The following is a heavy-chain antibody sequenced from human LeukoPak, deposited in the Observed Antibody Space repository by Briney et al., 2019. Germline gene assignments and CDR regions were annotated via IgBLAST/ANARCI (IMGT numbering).Heavy chain of an antibody. V-gene: IGHV3-23*01. CDR2: ISGSGGST. Sequence: PGGSLRLSCAASGFTFSSYAMSWVRQAPGKGLEWVSAISGSGGSTYYADSVKGRFTTSRDNSKNTLYLQMNSLRAEDTAVYYCAKDSAAASYYFDYWGQGTLVTVSS. CDR1: GFTFSSYA. D-gene: IGHD6-13*01. CDR3: AKDSAAASYYFDY. J-gene: IGHJ4*02.